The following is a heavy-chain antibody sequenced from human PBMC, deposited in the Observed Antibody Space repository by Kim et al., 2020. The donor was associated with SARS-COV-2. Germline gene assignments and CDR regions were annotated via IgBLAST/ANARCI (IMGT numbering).Heavy chain of an antibody. CDR3: AKEDQNFDY. J-gene: IGHJ4*02. Sequence: GHTYYTDSVKGRFTISRDNSKNTLYLQMNSLRAEDTAVYYCAKEDQNFDYWGQGTLVTVSS. V-gene: IGHV3-23*01. CDR2: GHT.